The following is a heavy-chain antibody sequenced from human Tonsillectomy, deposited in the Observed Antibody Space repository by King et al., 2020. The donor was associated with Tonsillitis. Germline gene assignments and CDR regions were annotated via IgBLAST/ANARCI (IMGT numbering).Heavy chain of an antibody. V-gene: IGHV3-11*01. Sequence: VQLVESGGGLVKPGGSLRLSCAASGFIFSDYYMSWIRQAPGKGLEWVSYISSSGSSIYYADSVKGRFTISRDNAKKSLYLQMNSLRAEDTAVYYCASSYWNDWFDPWGQGTLVTVSS. J-gene: IGHJ5*02. D-gene: IGHD1-1*01. CDR3: ASSYWNDWFDP. CDR1: GFIFSDYY. CDR2: ISSSGSSI.